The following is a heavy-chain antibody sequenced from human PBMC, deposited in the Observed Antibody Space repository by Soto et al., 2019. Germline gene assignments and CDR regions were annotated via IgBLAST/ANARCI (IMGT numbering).Heavy chain of an antibody. J-gene: IGHJ5*02. Sequence: QVQLQQWGAGLLKPSETLSLTCAVYGGSFSGYYWSWIRQPPGKGLEWIGEINPSGSTNYNPSLKGRVTKSVDTSKSQFSLKLGSVTAADTAVYYCARGGPGPMTTVTTLPRSSNWFDPWGQGTLVTVSS. D-gene: IGHD4-17*01. CDR2: INPSGST. CDR3: ARGGPGPMTTVTTLPRSSNWFDP. CDR1: GGSFSGYY. V-gene: IGHV4-34*01.